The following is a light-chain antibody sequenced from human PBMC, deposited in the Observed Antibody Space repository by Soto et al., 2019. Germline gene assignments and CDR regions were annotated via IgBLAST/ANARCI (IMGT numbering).Light chain of an antibody. CDR3: SPYTSSSTWV. V-gene: IGLV2-14*01. CDR2: DVS. CDR1: SSDVGGYNY. J-gene: IGLJ3*02. Sequence: QSALTQPASVSGSPGQSITISCTGTSSDVGGYNYVSWYQQHPGKAPKLMIYDVSNRPSGVSNRFSGSKSGNTASLTISGLQAEDEAYYYCSPYTSSSTWVFGGGTKLTVL.